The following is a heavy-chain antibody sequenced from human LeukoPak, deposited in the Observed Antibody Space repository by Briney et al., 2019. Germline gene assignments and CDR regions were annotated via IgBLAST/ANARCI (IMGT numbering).Heavy chain of an antibody. CDR2: IIPILGIA. CDR3: ARDRALRFGELFDY. V-gene: IGHV1-69*04. CDR1: GGTFSSYA. Sequence: GSSVKVSCKASGGTFSSYAISWVRQAPGQGLEWMGRIIPILGIANYAQKFQGRVTITADKSTSTAYMELSSLRSEDTAVYYCARDRALRFGELFDYWGQGTLVTVSS. D-gene: IGHD3-10*01. J-gene: IGHJ4*02.